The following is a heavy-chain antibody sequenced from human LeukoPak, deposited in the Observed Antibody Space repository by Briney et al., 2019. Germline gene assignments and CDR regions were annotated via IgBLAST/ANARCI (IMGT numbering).Heavy chain of an antibody. Sequence: GGSLRLSCAASGFTFNSYAMHWVRQAPGKGLEWVSAISGSGSSTYYADSVRGRFTISRGNSKNTLFLQMDSLRAGDTAAYYCAKDFFNYGDNGPGHYWGQGTLVTVSS. CDR1: GFTFNSYA. V-gene: IGHV3-23*01. CDR2: ISGSGSST. CDR3: AKDFFNYGDNGPGHY. J-gene: IGHJ4*02. D-gene: IGHD4-17*01.